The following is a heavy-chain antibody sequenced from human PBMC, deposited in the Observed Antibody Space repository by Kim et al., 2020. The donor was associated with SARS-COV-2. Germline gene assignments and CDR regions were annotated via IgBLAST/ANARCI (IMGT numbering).Heavy chain of an antibody. CDR3: AGSRNVLLWFGELANEGFDI. J-gene: IGHJ3*02. CDR2: ISSSSSYI. CDR1: GFTFSSYS. V-gene: IGHV3-21*01. Sequence: GGSLRLSCAASGFTFSSYSMNWVRQAPGKGLEWVSSISSSSSYIYYADSVKGRFTISRDNAKNSLYLQMNSLRAEDTAVYYCAGSRNVLLWFGELANEGFDIWGQGTMVTVSS. D-gene: IGHD3-10*01.